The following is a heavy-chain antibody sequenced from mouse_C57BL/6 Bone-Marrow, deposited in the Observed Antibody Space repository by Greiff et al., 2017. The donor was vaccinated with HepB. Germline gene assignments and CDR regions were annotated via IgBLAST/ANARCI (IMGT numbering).Heavy chain of an antibody. Sequence: VQLQQSGPELVKPGDSVKISCKASGYSFTGYFMNWVMQSHGKSLEWIGRINPYNGDTFYNQKFKGKATLTVDKSSSTANMELRSLTSEDSAVYYCARGGTPLYWYFDVWGTGTTVTVSS. V-gene: IGHV1-20*01. CDR1: GYSFTGYF. CDR3: ARGGTPLYWYFDV. D-gene: IGHD2-14*01. CDR2: INPYNGDT. J-gene: IGHJ1*03.